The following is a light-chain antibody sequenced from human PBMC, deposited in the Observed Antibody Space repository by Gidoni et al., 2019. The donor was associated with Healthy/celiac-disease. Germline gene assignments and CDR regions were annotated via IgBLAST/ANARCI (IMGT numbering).Light chain of an antibody. CDR2: WAS. V-gene: IGKV4-1*01. Sequence: DIVMTQSPDSLAVSLCESATINCKSSKTVLYRSDNKNYLVWYQQQPVQSPKWLINWASTRASGFPDRCSGSGSSTDYTLTIRTLQAEDAAVYFCQQYYERPRTFGQGTKVEIK. CDR3: QQYYERPRT. J-gene: IGKJ1*01. CDR1: KTVLYRSDNKNY.